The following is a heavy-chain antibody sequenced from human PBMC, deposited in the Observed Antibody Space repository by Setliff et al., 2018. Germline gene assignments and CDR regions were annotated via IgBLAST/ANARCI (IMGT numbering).Heavy chain of an antibody. D-gene: IGHD1-1*01. J-gene: IGHJ4*02. Sequence: TLSLTCTVSGGSISSGGYYWSWIRQHPGKGLEWIGYIYYSGITYYNASLKGRLTISVDTAQNQFSLRLTSVTAADTAVYYCARTGTYRYFDYWGQGALVTVSS. V-gene: IGHV4-31*03. CDR1: GGSISSGGYY. CDR2: IYYSGIT. CDR3: ARTGTYRYFDY.